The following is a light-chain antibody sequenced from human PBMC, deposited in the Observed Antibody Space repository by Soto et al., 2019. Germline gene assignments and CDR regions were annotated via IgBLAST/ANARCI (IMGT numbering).Light chain of an antibody. CDR3: QQYGSSTRT. CDR2: GAF. J-gene: IGKJ1*01. Sequence: EILMTQSPATLSVSPGERATFSCGASQSVSSKYLAWYQQKTGQAPRLLIYGAFKRATGIPDRFSGSGSGTDFTITISRMQTEDFAVYCCQQYGSSTRTFGHGTKVDIK. CDR1: QSVSSKY. V-gene: IGKV3-20*01.